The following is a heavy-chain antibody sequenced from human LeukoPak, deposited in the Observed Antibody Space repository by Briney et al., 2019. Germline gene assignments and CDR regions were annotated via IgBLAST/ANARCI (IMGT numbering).Heavy chain of an antibody. J-gene: IGHJ4*02. D-gene: IGHD5-18*01. Sequence: PGGSLRLSCAASGFTLSTNGMHWVRQAPGKGLEWVAMISHDGNSKQYADLVKGRFTISRDNSKNTLYLQMNSLRAEDTAVYYCARSGIQLWSYSDYWGQGTLVTVSS. CDR3: ARSGIQLWSYSDY. CDR1: GFTLSTNG. V-gene: IGHV3-30*03. CDR2: ISHDGNSK.